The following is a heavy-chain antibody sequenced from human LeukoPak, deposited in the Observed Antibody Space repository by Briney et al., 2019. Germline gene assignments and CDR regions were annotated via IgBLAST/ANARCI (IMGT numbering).Heavy chain of an antibody. CDR2: ISPDGETT. D-gene: IGHD6-13*01. CDR1: GFTFSSIS. J-gene: IGHJ4*02. V-gene: IGHV3-21*01. Sequence: PGGSLRLSCEAPGFTFSSISMNWVRQAPGKGLEWVSSISPDGETTYHADSVKGRFTTSRDNAKNSLYLQMNSLRAEDTAVHYCARESMSSNWFYFDYWGQGNLVTVSS. CDR3: ARESMSSNWFYFDY.